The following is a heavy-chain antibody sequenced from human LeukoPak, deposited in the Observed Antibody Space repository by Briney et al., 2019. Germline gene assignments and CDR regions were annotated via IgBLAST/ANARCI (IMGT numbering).Heavy chain of an antibody. V-gene: IGHV3-48*03. CDR3: TRTLAYSYGYGNC. J-gene: IGHJ4*02. CDR1: GFTFSSYE. CDR2: ISNSGSTI. D-gene: IGHD5-18*01. Sequence: PGGSLRLSCAASGFTFSSYEMNWVRQAPGKGLEGVSYISNSGSTIYYADSVKGRFTISRDNAKNSLYLQMNSLRAEDTAVYYCTRTLAYSYGYGNCWGQGTLVTVSS.